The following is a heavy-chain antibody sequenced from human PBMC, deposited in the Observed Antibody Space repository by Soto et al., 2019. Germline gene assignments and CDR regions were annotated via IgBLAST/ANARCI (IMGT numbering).Heavy chain of an antibody. CDR2: IWYDGSNK. J-gene: IGHJ4*02. Sequence: GGSLRLSCAASGFTFSSYGMHWVRQAPGKGLEWVAVIWYDGSNKYYADSVKGRFTISRDNSKNTLYLQMNSLRAEDTAVYYCARSNKWLRSYYFDYWGQGTLVTVSS. D-gene: IGHD5-12*01. V-gene: IGHV3-33*01. CDR1: GFTFSSYG. CDR3: ARSNKWLRSYYFDY.